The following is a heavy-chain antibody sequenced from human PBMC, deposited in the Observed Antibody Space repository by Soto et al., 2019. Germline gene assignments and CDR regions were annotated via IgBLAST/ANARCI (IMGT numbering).Heavy chain of an antibody. D-gene: IGHD4-17*01. CDR2: IYSSGRT. V-gene: IGHV4-4*07. Sequence: QVHLQESGPGVVTASETLSLPCSLSGGSTSGKYWSWIRQSAGKGLEWIGRIYSSGRTHYNPSLGSRVSMSVAQNSFSLRLTSVTAADTAIYYCAREFDVNTALDYWYFDLWGGGTQVSVSS. CDR1: GGSTSGKY. CDR3: AREFDVNTALDYWYFDL. J-gene: IGHJ2*01.